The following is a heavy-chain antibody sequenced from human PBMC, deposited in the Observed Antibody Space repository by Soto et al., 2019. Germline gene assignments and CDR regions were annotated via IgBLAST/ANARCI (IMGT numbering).Heavy chain of an antibody. J-gene: IGHJ4*02. Sequence: PGGSLRLSCAASGFTFSSYGMHWVRQAPGKGLEWVAVVSYDGSNKYYADSVKGRFTISRDNSKNTLYLQMNSLRAEDTAVYYCAKDSGYLTSRYYFDYWGQGALVPVSS. CDR1: GFTFSSYG. D-gene: IGHD1-1*01. CDR3: AKDSGYLTSRYYFDY. CDR2: VSYDGSNK. V-gene: IGHV3-30*18.